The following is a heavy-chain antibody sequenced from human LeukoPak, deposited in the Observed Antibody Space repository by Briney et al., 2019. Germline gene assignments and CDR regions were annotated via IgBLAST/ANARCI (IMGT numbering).Heavy chain of an antibody. CDR1: GYTFSTYW. D-gene: IGHD2-15*01. CDR3: ARDSRPGHQPVAFDY. CDR2: INEDGSST. Sequence: PGGSLRLSCAASGYTFSTYWMHWVRQGPGKGLVWVSRINEDGSSTSYAESVRGRFTISRDNAKNTLYLQMNSLRADDTAVYYCARDSRPGHQPVAFDYWGQGTLVTVSS. J-gene: IGHJ4*02. V-gene: IGHV3-74*01.